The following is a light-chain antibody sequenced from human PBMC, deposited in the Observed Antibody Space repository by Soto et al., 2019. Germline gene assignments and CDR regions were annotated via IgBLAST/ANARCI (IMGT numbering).Light chain of an antibody. CDR1: QSVSSSY. Sequence: EIVLTQSACTLSLSPGERATLSCRASQSVSSSYLAWYQQKPGQAPRLLIYGASSRATGIPDRFSGSGSGTDFTLTISRLEPEDFAVYYCQQYGSSLGVTFGGGTKVDI. CDR3: QQYGSSLGVT. V-gene: IGKV3-20*01. CDR2: GAS. J-gene: IGKJ4*01.